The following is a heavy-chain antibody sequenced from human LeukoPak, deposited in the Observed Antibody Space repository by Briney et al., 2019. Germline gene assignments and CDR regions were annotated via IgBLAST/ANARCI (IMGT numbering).Heavy chain of an antibody. CDR3: AKQGYYYDTSGYLGEDY. CDR1: GFTFNTYG. D-gene: IGHD3-22*01. V-gene: IGHV3-30*02. Sequence: GGSLRLSCAASGFTFNTYGMHWVRQAPGKGLEWVAFLRYDGSNKYYADSVKGRFTISRDNSKNTLYLQMNSLRAEDTAVYYCAKQGYYYDTSGYLGEDYWGQGTLVTVSS. CDR2: LRYDGSNK. J-gene: IGHJ4*02.